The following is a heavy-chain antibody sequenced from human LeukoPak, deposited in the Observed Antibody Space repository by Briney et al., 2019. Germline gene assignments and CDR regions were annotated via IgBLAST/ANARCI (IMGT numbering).Heavy chain of an antibody. CDR1: GFTFSSYS. CDR2: ISSSSSYI. D-gene: IGHD2-2*01. V-gene: IGHV3-21*01. Sequence: GGSLRLSCAASGFTFSSYSMNWVRQAPGKGLEWVSSISSSSSYIYYADSVKGRFTISRDNAKNSLYLRMNSLRAEDTAVYYCARVYQLLYYYMDVWGKGTTVTVSS. J-gene: IGHJ6*03. CDR3: ARVYQLLYYYMDV.